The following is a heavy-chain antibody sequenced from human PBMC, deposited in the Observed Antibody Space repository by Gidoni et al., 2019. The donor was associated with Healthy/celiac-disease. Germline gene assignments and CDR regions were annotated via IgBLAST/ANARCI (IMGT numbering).Heavy chain of an antibody. J-gene: IGHJ6*03. CDR3: ARVARASNYPHYYYYYYMDV. CDR1: GGTFSSYA. CDR2: IIPIFGTA. V-gene: IGHV1-69*01. Sequence: QVQLVQSGAEVKKPGSSVKVSCQASGGTFSSYAISWVRQAPGQGLEWVGGIIPIFGTANYAQKFQGRVTITADESTSTAYMELSSLRSEDTAVYYCARVARASNYPHYYYYYYMDVWGKGTTVTVSS. D-gene: IGHD4-4*01.